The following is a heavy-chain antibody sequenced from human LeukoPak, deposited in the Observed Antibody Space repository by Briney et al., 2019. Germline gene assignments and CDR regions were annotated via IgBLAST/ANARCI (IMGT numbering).Heavy chain of an antibody. J-gene: IGHJ4*02. CDR1: GFTFGDYA. D-gene: IGHD3-22*01. CDR3: TSNHDSSGYTPDY. V-gene: IGHV3-49*03. CDR2: IRTKAYGGTT. Sequence: GGSLRLSCTASGFTFGDYAMSWIRQAPGKGLEWVGFIRTKAYGGTTEYAASVKGRFTISRDDSKSIAYLQMNSLKTEDTALYYCTSNHDSSGYTPDYWDQGILVTVSS.